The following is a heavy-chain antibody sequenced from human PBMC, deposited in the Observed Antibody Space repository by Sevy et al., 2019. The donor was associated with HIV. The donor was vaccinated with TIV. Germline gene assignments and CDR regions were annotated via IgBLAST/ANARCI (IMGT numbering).Heavy chain of an antibody. Sequence: ASVKVSCKASGGTFSSYAISWVRQAPGQGLEWMGGIIPIFGTANYAQKFQGRVTITADKSTSTAYMELSSLRSEDTAVYYCARGGGYCSSTSCYDAFDIWDQGTMVTVSS. V-gene: IGHV1-69*06. CDR2: IIPIFGTA. D-gene: IGHD2-2*01. CDR1: GGTFSSYA. J-gene: IGHJ3*02. CDR3: ARGGGYCSSTSCYDAFDI.